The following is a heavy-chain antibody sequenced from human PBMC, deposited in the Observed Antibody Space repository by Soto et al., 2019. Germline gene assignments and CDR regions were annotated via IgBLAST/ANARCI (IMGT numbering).Heavy chain of an antibody. CDR1: GFTFSSYT. CDR3: AREWSISVAASGY. Sequence: QVQLVESGGGVVQPGRSLRLSCAASGFTFSSYTMHWVREAPGKGLEWVAGISNDGSQKDYADSVKGRFTISRDNSKNTLNLQMNSLRVEDTAIYYCAREWSISVAASGYWGQGTLVTVSS. CDR2: ISNDGSQK. J-gene: IGHJ4*02. D-gene: IGHD6-19*01. V-gene: IGHV3-30-3*01.